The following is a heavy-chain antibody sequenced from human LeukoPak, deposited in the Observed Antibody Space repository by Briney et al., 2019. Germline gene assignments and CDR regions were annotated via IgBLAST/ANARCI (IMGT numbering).Heavy chain of an antibody. V-gene: IGHV3-9*01. Sequence: PGGSLRLSCAASGFTFDDYAMHWVRQAPGKGLEWVSGISWNSGSIGYADSVKGRFTISRDNAKNSLYLQMNSLRAEDTALYYCAKAVLAYCGGDCYSFDYWGQGTLVTVSP. CDR3: AKAVLAYCGGDCYSFDY. CDR1: GFTFDDYA. CDR2: ISWNSGSI. D-gene: IGHD2-21*02. J-gene: IGHJ4*02.